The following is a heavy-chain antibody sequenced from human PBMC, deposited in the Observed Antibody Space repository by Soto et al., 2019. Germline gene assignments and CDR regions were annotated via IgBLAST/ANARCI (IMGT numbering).Heavy chain of an antibody. CDR2: ISDSSSYI. CDR1: GFAFSTYS. CDR3: ARPRLPSNNYYFES. D-gene: IGHD1-20*01. V-gene: IGHV3-21*01. J-gene: IGHJ4*02. Sequence: SCAASGFAFSTYSMNWVRQAPGKGLEWVSSISDSSSYIYYADSVKGRFTISRDNTENSLYLQMNSLRAEDTAVYYCARPRLPSNNYYFESWGQGTLVTVSS.